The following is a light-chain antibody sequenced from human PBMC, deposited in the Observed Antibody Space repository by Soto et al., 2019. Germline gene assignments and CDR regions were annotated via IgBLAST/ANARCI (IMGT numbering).Light chain of an antibody. CDR1: QSVSNW. J-gene: IGKJ1*01. V-gene: IGKV1-5*01. Sequence: DIQMTQSPSTLSASVGDRVTITCRASQSVSNWLAWYQQKRGKAPELLIYDASSLKSGVPSRFSGIGSGTEFTLSISSLQPEDFGTYYCQQCYMGWTFGQGTKVDIK. CDR2: DAS. CDR3: QQCYMGWT.